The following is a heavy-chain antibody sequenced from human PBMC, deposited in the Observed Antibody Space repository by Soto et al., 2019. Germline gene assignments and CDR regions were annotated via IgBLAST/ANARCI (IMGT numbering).Heavy chain of an antibody. V-gene: IGHV3-74*01. D-gene: IGHD6-6*01. J-gene: IGHJ5*02. CDR2: INADGTTT. CDR3: ATVATHSSTWVDP. CDR1: GFTFSTYW. Sequence: EVHLVESGGGLVQPGGSLRLSCAASGFTFSTYWMHWVRQAPGKGLVWVSRINADGTTTPYADSVKGRVTISRDIATNPLYLQMNSPRAEGTAVYFCATVATHSSTWVDPWGQGTLVTISS.